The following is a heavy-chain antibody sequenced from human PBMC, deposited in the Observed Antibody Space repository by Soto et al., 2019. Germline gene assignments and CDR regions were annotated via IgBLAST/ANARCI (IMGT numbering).Heavy chain of an antibody. CDR3: ARLPWADYGGIFDP. CDR2: IYYSGST. CDR1: DDSISSGDYY. J-gene: IGHJ5*02. V-gene: IGHV4-61*08. D-gene: IGHD4-17*01. Sequence: SSETLSLTCTVSDDSISSGDYYWSWIRHPPGKKLEWIGYIYYSGSTNYNPSLKGRVTISVDTSKNQFSLKLYSVTTADTAMYYCARLPWADYGGIFDPWGQGTLVTVSS.